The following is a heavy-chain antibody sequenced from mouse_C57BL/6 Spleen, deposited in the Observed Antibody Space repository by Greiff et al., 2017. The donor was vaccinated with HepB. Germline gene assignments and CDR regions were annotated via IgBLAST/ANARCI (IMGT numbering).Heavy chain of an antibody. Sequence: QVQLQQSGAELVKPGASVKMSCKASGYTFTSYWITWVKQRPGQGLEWIGDIYPGSGSTNYNEKFKSKATLTVDTSSSTADMQLSSLTSEDSAVYYCARSGSNYGGYFDYWGQGTTLTVSS. CDR2: IYPGSGST. V-gene: IGHV1-55*01. D-gene: IGHD2-5*01. J-gene: IGHJ2*01. CDR3: ARSGSNYGGYFDY. CDR1: GYTFTSYW.